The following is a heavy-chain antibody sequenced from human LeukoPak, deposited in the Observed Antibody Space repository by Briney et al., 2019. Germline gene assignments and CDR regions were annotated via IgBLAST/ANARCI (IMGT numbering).Heavy chain of an antibody. CDR1: GFTFCSYW. V-gene: IGHV3-74*01. Sequence: GGSLRLSCAASGFTFCSYWVHWVRQAPGKGVVWVSRIKTDGRSTSYADSVKGRFTIYRDNSMKTLYLKMNSLRTDDTAVYYCASSRDGYFDYWGQGTLVTVSS. J-gene: IGHJ4*02. D-gene: IGHD5-24*01. CDR2: IKTDGRST. CDR3: ASSRDGYFDY.